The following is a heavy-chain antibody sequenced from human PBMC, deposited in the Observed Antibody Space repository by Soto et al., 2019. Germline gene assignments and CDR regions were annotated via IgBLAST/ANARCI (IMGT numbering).Heavy chain of an antibody. CDR3: ASRGLGYCTGGTCPEF. CDR2: ISITGNYK. CDR1: GFTFSSFN. D-gene: IGHD2-15*01. V-gene: IGHV3-21*01. Sequence: EVQLVESGGGLVKPGGSLRLSCAASGFTFSSFNMDWVRQAPGKGLEWVSSISITGNYKYYADSLKGRFTISRDNAQNLLFLQMDSLRPEDTAVYYCASRGLGYCTGGTCPEFWGQGTRVTVTS. J-gene: IGHJ4*02.